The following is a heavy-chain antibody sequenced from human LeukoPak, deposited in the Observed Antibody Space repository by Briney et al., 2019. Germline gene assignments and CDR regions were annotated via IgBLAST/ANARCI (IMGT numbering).Heavy chain of an antibody. CDR2: ISGSGGST. CDR1: GFTFSSYA. Sequence: GGSLRLSCAASGFTFSSYAVSWVRQAPGKGLEWVSAISGSGGSTYYADSVKGRFTISRDNSKNTLYLQMNSLRAEDTAVYYCAKDGGYCSSTSCYLYYMDVWGKGTTVTVSS. V-gene: IGHV3-23*01. CDR3: AKDGGYCSSTSCYLYYMDV. D-gene: IGHD2-2*01. J-gene: IGHJ6*03.